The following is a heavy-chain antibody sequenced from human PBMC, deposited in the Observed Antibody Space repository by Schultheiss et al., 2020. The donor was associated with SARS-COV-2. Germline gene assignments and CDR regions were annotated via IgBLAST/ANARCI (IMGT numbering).Heavy chain of an antibody. CDR1: GGSISSGGYY. D-gene: IGHD6-13*01. V-gene: IGHV4-39*01. CDR2: IHHSGRV. Sequence: SETLSLTCTVSGGSISSGGYYWSWIRQHPGKGLEWIGSIHHSGRVDNNPSLRSRVTMSVDTPKNQFSLRLSSVTAADTAVYFCARQFGIEAASGIFYYYGMDVWGQGTTVTVSS. J-gene: IGHJ6*02. CDR3: ARQFGIEAASGIFYYYGMDV.